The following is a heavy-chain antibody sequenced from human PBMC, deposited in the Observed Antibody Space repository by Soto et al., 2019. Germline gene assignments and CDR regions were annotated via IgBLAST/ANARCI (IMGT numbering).Heavy chain of an antibody. Sequence: GESLKISCNGSGYSFTSYWIGWVRQMPGKGLEWMGIIYPGDSDTRYSPSFQGQVTISADKSISTAYLQWSSLKASDTAMYYCARHPPEYSSSYNWFDPWGQGTLVTVSS. CDR3: ARHPPEYSSSYNWFDP. CDR1: GYSFTSYW. V-gene: IGHV5-51*01. J-gene: IGHJ5*02. D-gene: IGHD6-6*01. CDR2: IYPGDSDT.